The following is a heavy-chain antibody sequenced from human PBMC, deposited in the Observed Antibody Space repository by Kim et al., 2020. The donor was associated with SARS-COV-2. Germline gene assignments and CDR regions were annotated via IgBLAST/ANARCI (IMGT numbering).Heavy chain of an antibody. Sequence: SPVTISVDTSKNQFSLKLGSVTAADTAVYYCARGRRYNWNYVWGNFDYWGQGTLVTVSS. J-gene: IGHJ4*02. V-gene: IGHV4-34*01. D-gene: IGHD1-7*01. CDR3: ARGRRYNWNYVWGNFDY.